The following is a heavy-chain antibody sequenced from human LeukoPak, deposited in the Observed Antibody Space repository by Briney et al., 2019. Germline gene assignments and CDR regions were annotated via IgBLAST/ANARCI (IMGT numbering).Heavy chain of an antibody. CDR3: ARYIWGSYPTFEDY. Sequence: PSQTLSLTCTVSGGSISSGSSCWSWIRQPAEKGLEWIGHISTSGSTNYNPSLKSRVTISVDTSKNQFSLKLSSVTAADTAVYYCARYIWGSYPTFEDYWGQGTLVTVSS. CDR2: ISTSGST. CDR1: GGSISSGSSC. V-gene: IGHV4-61*09. J-gene: IGHJ4*02. D-gene: IGHD3-16*02.